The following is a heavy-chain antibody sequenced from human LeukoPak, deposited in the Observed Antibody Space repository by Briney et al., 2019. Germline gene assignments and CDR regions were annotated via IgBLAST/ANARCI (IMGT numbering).Heavy chain of an antibody. CDR1: GFTFSSYA. CDR3: AILLCGGDCYYSLDH. V-gene: IGHV3-23*01. Sequence: GGSLTLSCAASGFTFSSYAMSWVRQAPGKGLEWVSGISGSGGSTYYADSVKGRFSISRDNSKNTLSVRMNSLRAEDTAIYYCAILLCGGDCYYSLDHWGQGTLVTVSS. J-gene: IGHJ4*02. D-gene: IGHD2-21*02. CDR2: ISGSGGST.